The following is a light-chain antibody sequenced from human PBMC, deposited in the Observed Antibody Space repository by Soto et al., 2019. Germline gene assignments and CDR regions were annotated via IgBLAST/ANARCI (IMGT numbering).Light chain of an antibody. V-gene: IGKV1-6*01. J-gene: IGKJ2*01. CDR3: HQYGSSPYT. CDR1: QGIRND. CDR2: AAS. Sequence: AIQMTQSPSSLSASVGDRVTITCRASQGIRNDLGWYQQKPGKAPKLLIYAASSLQSGVPSRFSGSGSGTDFTLTISRLEPEDFAVYYCHQYGSSPYTFGQGTKLEIK.